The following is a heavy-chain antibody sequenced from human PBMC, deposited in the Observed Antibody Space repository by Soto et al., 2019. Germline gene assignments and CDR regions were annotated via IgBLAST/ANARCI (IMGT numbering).Heavy chain of an antibody. CDR3: ARGLEWSWSLDP. J-gene: IGHJ5*02. V-gene: IGHV1-3*01. D-gene: IGHD3-3*01. CDR2: INAGNGNT. Sequence: ASVKVSCKASGYTFTSYAMHWVRQAPGQRLEWMGWINAGNGNTKYSQKFQGRVTITRDTSASTANMELSSLRSEDTAMYYCARGLEWSWSLDPWGQATLVTVSS. CDR1: GYTFTSYA.